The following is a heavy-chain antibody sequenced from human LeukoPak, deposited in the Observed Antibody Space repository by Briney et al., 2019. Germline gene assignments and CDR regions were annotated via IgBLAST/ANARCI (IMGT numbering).Heavy chain of an antibody. CDR3: ARSPRYYDSSGYYYAGWFDP. Sequence: SETLSLTCTVSGGSISSYYWSWIRQPPGKGLEWIGYIYYSGSTNYNPSLKSRVAISVDKSKNQFSLKLSSVTAADTAVYYCARSPRYYDSSGYYYAGWFDPWGQGTLVTVSS. CDR2: IYYSGST. J-gene: IGHJ5*02. V-gene: IGHV4-59*12. D-gene: IGHD3-22*01. CDR1: GGSISSYY.